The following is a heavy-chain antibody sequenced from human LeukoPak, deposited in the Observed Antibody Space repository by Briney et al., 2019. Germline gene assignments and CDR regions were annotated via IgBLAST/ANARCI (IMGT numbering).Heavy chain of an antibody. Sequence: GGSLRLSCAASGFTFSSYSMNWVRQAPGKGLEWVSAISGSGGSTYYADSVKGRFTISRDNSKNTLYLQMNSLRAEDTAVYYCAKDLSYYDFWSGYYGTSYYYYYMDVWGKGTTVTVSS. CDR3: AKDLSYYDFWSGYYGTSYYYYYMDV. CDR2: ISGSGGST. CDR1: GFTFSSYS. V-gene: IGHV3-23*01. D-gene: IGHD3-3*01. J-gene: IGHJ6*03.